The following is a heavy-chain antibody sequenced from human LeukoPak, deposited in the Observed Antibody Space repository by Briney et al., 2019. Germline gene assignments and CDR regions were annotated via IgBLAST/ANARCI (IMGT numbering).Heavy chain of an antibody. J-gene: IGHJ4*02. CDR2: IRYDGSNK. V-gene: IGHV3-30*02. Sequence: GGSLRLSSAASGFTFSSYGMHWVRQAPGKGLEWVAFIRYDGSNKYYADSVKGRFTISRDNSKNTLYLQMNSLRAEDTAVYYCANLLADYFDYWGQGTLVTVSS. CDR3: ANLLADYFDY. CDR1: GFTFSSYG.